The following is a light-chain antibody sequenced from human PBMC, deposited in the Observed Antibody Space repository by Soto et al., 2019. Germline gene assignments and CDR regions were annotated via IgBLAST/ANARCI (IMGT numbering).Light chain of an antibody. CDR2: KAS. J-gene: IGKJ1*01. V-gene: IGKV1-5*03. CDR3: QQYNIYPLT. CDR1: QSISSW. Sequence: DIQMTQSPSTVSASVGDRVTITCRASQSISSWLAWYQQKPGKAPNLLIYKASSLESGVPSRFSGSGSGTEFTLTISSLQPYDFATYYFQQYNIYPLTFGQGTKVEIK.